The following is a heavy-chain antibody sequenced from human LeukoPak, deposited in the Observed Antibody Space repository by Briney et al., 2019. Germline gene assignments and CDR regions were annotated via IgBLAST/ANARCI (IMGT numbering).Heavy chain of an antibody. CDR1: GGSISSGGFY. D-gene: IGHD3-22*01. CDR2: IYYSGST. CDR3: ARDEGSGYYFDY. V-gene: IGHV4-31*03. J-gene: IGHJ4*02. Sequence: PSETLSLTCTVSGGSISSGGFYWSWIRQHPGQGLEWIGYIYYSGSTYYNPSLKSRVTISVDTSKNQFSLKLSSVTAADTAVYYCARDEGSGYYFDYWGQGTLVTVSS.